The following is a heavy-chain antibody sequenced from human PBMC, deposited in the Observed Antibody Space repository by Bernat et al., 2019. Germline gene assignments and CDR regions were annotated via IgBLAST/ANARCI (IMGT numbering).Heavy chain of an antibody. CDR1: GFTFSNYT. CDR3: AREVGGFGAPMPEEGDAFDI. D-gene: IGHD3-10*01. CDR2: ISSDGSNK. Sequence: QVQLVESGGGVVQPGRSLRVSCAASGFTFSNYTMHWVRQAPGKGLEWVAVISSDGSNKWYADSGKGRFTISRDNSKNTLYLQMNSLRAEDTAVYYCAREVGGFGAPMPEEGDAFDIWGQGTMVTVSS. J-gene: IGHJ3*02. V-gene: IGHV3-30-3*01.